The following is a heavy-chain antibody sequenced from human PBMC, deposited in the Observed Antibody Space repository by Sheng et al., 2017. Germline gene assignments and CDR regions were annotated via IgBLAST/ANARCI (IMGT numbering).Heavy chain of an antibody. CDR3: AKEGDGDYGDYVGPGYYYYYMDV. J-gene: IGHJ6*03. V-gene: IGHV3-23*04. CDR1: GFTFSSYS. CDR2: ISGSGGST. D-gene: IGHD4-17*01. Sequence: EVQLVESGGGLVQPGGSLRLSCAASGFTFSSYSMNWVRQAPGKGLEWVSAISGSGGSTYYADSVKGRFTISRDNSKNMLYLQMNSLRAEDTAVYYCAKEGDGDYGDYVGPGYYYYYMDVWGKGTTVTVSS.